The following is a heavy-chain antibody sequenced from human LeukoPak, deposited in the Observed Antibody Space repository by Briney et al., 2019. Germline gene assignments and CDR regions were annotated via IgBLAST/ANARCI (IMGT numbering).Heavy chain of an antibody. J-gene: IGHJ4*02. D-gene: IGHD2-21*02. CDR3: ARLPMAVTPHVDY. CDR1: GGSINKNY. Sequence: SETLSLTCSVSGGSINKNYWSWPRQPPGKGLEWIGYIYYSGMTNYNPSLKSRVTISVDTSKNQFSLKLSSVTAADTAVYYCARLPMAVTPHVDYWGQGTLVTVSS. V-gene: IGHV4-59*01. CDR2: IYYSGMT.